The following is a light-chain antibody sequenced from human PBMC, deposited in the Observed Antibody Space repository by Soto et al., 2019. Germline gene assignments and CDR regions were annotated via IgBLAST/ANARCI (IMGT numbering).Light chain of an antibody. CDR1: QSINIY. CDR3: QQSYRSPYT. J-gene: IGKJ2*01. Sequence: IQMTQSPSSLSASVGDRVTVTCRASQSINIYLNWYQQKPGKAPTLLIYGASSLQSGVPSRFSGGGSRTDCTLATSSLHPEDFATYYCQQSYRSPYTFDQGTKLAIK. CDR2: GAS. V-gene: IGKV1-39*01.